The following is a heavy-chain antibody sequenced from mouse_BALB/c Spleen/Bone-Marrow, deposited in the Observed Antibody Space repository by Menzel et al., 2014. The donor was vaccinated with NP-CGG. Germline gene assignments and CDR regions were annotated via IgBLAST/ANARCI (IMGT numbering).Heavy chain of an antibody. D-gene: IGHD1-1*02. CDR2: IHYSGSN. CDR3: AREGSLYYCDF. Sequence: EVQGVQSGPDLVKHSQSLSLTCTVTGYSITSGYSWYWNRKFPGNKLEWMGYIHYSGSNHYNPYLKSRISITRDTSKNQFFLQLNSVTTEDTATYYWAREGSLYYCDFWGQGTTLTVSS. V-gene: IGHV3-1*02. CDR1: GYSITSGYS. J-gene: IGHJ2*01.